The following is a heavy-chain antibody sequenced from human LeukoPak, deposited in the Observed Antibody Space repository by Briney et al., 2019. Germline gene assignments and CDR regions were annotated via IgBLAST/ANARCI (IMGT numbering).Heavy chain of an antibody. CDR3: ARDAGCSGGSCSLGWFDP. D-gene: IGHD2-15*01. Sequence: PGGSLRLSCAASGFTFSSYWMSWVRQAPGKGLEWVANVEQDGSEKYCVDSVKGRFTISRDNAKNSLYLQMNSLRAEDTAVYYCARDAGCSGGSCSLGWFDPWGQGTLVTVSS. V-gene: IGHV3-7*01. CDR2: VEQDGSEK. CDR1: GFTFSSYW. J-gene: IGHJ5*02.